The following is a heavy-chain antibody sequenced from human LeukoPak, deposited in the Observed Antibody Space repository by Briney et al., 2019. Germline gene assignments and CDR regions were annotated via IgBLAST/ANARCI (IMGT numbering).Heavy chain of an antibody. CDR1: GFTFSSYW. CDR2: IKQDGSEK. Sequence: PGGSLRLSCAASGFTFSSYWMSWVRQAPGKGLEWVANIKQDGSEKYYADSVKGRFTISRDNAKNSLYLQMNSLRAEDTAVYYCARERRENSSSWYSLYYYYYYYMDVWGKGTTVTVSS. J-gene: IGHJ6*03. V-gene: IGHV3-7*01. CDR3: ARERRENSSSWYSLYYYYYYYMDV. D-gene: IGHD6-13*01.